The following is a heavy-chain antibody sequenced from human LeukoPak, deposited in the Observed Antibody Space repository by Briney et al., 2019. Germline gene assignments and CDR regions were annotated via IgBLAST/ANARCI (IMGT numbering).Heavy chain of an antibody. CDR1: GGSISSSSYY. J-gene: IGHJ4*02. CDR2: IYYSGST. Sequence: SETLSLTCTVSGGSISSSSYYWGWIRQPPGKGLEWIGSIYYSGSTYYNPSLKSRVTISVDTSKNQFSLKLGSVTAADTAVYYCASAQGYYGSGSYYLGNSFDYRGQGTLVTVSS. D-gene: IGHD3-10*01. V-gene: IGHV4-39*01. CDR3: ASAQGYYGSGSYYLGNSFDY.